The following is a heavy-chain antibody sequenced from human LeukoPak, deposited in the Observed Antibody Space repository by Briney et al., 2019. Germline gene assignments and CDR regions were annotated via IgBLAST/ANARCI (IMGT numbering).Heavy chain of an antibody. V-gene: IGHV3-7*01. CDR3: ARVATCGSGSYCPDY. Sequence: GGSLRLSCAASGFTFSSYWMSWVRQAPGKGLEWVANIKQDGSEKYYVDSVKGRFTISRDNAKKSLNLQMNSLRAEDTAVYYCARVATCGSGSYCPDYWGQGTLVTVPS. J-gene: IGHJ4*02. CDR1: GFTFSSYW. CDR2: IKQDGSEK. D-gene: IGHD3-10*01.